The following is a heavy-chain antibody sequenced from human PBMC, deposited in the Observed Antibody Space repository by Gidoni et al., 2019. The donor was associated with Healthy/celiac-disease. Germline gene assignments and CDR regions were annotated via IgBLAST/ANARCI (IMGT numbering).Heavy chain of an antibody. V-gene: IGHV4-4*07. CDR3: ARSGLPDY. CDR2: IYTSGST. D-gene: IGHD6-25*01. Sequence: QVPLQESGPGLVQPSETLSLPCTVSVGSISSYYWSWSRQPAGKGLEWIWIIYTSGSTNYHPSLNSRVTMSVDTSKNQFSLKLSSVTAADTAVYYCARSGLPDYWGQGTLVTVSS. J-gene: IGHJ4*02. CDR1: VGSISSYY.